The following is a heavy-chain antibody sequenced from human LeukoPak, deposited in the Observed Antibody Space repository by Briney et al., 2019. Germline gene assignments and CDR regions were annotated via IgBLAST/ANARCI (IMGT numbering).Heavy chain of an antibody. V-gene: IGHV4-61*01. Sequence: PSETLSLTCTVSGGSVSSGNYYWTWIRQPPGKGLQWNEYIFYTGSTNYNPFLKSRVTISVDTAKNQFSLKLNSVTAADTAVYYCARAVMMVRGVIIGGYWFDPWGQGTLVTVSS. CDR2: IFYTGST. CDR3: ARAVMMVRGVIIGGYWFDP. J-gene: IGHJ5*02. CDR1: GGSVSSGNYY. D-gene: IGHD3-10*01.